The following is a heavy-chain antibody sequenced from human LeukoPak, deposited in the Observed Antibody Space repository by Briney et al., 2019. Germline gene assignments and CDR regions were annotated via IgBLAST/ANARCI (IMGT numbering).Heavy chain of an antibody. CDR3: ARVVVGLKLGGSMSWFDP. CDR1: GGSIRSYY. D-gene: IGHD2-15*01. V-gene: IGHV4-59*01. J-gene: IGHJ5*02. Sequence: ASETLSLTCTVSGGSIRSYYWSWIRQPPGKGLEWIGYIYYSGSTNYNPSLKSRVTISVDTSKNQFSLKLSSVTAADTAVYYCARVVVGLKLGGSMSWFDPWGQGTLVTVSS. CDR2: IYYSGST.